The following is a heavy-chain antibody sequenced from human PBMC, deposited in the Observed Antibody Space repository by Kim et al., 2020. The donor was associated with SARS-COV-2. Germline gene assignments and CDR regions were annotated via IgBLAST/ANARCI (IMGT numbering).Heavy chain of an antibody. D-gene: IGHD6-13*01. CDR3: ARDGPLYSSSRRYFDL. CDR1: GDSIDSGSHY. J-gene: IGHJ2*01. V-gene: IGHV4-31*03. Sequence: SETLSLTCLVSGDSIDSGSHYWNWIRQHPGKGLEWIGFISYSGNTDYYPSLKSRVTISLDTSKNQFPLEMKSVTAADTAVYYCARDGPLYSSSRRYFDLWGRGTLVTVSS. CDR2: ISYSGNT.